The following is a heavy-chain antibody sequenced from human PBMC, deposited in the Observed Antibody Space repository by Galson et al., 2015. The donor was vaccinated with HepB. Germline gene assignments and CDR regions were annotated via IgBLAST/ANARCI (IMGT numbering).Heavy chain of an antibody. D-gene: IGHD2-15*01. V-gene: IGHV1-69*13. CDR3: ASNGNVIHCSGGSCYSAAFDI. CDR1: GGTFSSYA. Sequence: SVKVSCKASGGTFSSYAISWVRQAPGQGLEWMGGIIPIFGTANYAQKFQGRVTITADESTSTAYMELSSLRSEDTAVYYCASNGNVIHCSGGSCYSAAFDIWGQGTMVTVSS. CDR2: IIPIFGTA. J-gene: IGHJ3*02.